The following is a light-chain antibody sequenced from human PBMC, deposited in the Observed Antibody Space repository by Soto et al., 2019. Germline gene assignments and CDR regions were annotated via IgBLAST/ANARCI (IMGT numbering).Light chain of an antibody. V-gene: IGKV1-39*01. CDR3: QQTSSAPFT. CDR2: DAA. CDR1: QNINTY. Sequence: DIQMTQSPYSLSAAVGDRVTIACRASQNINTYLNWYQQKPGTAPKLLIFDAASLHNGVPSRFSGGGSRTDFTLTITSLQPEDFATYYCQQTSSAPFTFGPGTKVDIK. J-gene: IGKJ3*01.